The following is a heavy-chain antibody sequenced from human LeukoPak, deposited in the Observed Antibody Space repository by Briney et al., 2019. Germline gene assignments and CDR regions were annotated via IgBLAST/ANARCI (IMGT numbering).Heavy chain of an antibody. J-gene: IGHJ5*02. Sequence: PGGSLRLSCAASGFTFSSYSMNWVRQAPGKGLEWVSSISSSSSYIYYADSVKGRFTISRDNAKNSLYLQMSSLRADDTAVYYCARDGRGYCGGDCFLSWFDPWGQGTLVTVSS. CDR2: ISSSSSYI. D-gene: IGHD2-21*02. CDR1: GFTFSSYS. CDR3: ARDGRGYCGGDCFLSWFDP. V-gene: IGHV3-21*01.